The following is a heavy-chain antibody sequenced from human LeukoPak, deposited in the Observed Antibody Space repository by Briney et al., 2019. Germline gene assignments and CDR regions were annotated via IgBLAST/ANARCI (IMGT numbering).Heavy chain of an antibody. CDR3: ARVATVVTQDYFDY. CDR1: GFTFSSYV. D-gene: IGHD4-23*01. J-gene: IGHJ4*02. CDR2: ISYDGSNE. Sequence: GGSLRLSCAASGFTFSSYVMHWVRQAPGKGLEWVAIISYDGSNEYYADSVKGRFTISRDNSKNTLYLQMNSLRAADTAVYYCARVATVVTQDYFDYWGQGTLVTVSS. V-gene: IGHV3-30*04.